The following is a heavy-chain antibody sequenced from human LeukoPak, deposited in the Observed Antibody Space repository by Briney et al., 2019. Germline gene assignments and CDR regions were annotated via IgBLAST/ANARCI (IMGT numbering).Heavy chain of an antibody. Sequence: SETLSLTCTVSGSSISRFYWSWIRQPPGEGLEWIASIYTSGGTNFNPSLKSRVTMSVDTSKNQFSLKLSSLTAADTAVYYCARLAGYCLIGCCYTSDYFDYWGQGILVTVSS. V-gene: IGHV4-4*09. CDR1: GSSISRFY. CDR2: IYTSGGT. CDR3: ARLAGYCLIGCCYTSDYFDY. D-gene: IGHD2-2*02. J-gene: IGHJ4*02.